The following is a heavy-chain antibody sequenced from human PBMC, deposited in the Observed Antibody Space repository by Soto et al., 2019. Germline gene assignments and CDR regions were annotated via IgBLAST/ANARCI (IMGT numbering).Heavy chain of an antibody. V-gene: IGHV3-53*02. CDR1: GFTVSSNY. CDR2: IYSGGST. Sequence: EVQLVETGGGLIQPGGSLRLSCAASGFTVSSNYMSWVRQAPGKGLEWVSVIYSGGSTYYADSVKGRFTISRDNSKNTLYLQVYSLRAEDTAVYYCARAYDSSGYYFSNWFDPWGQGTLVTVSS. D-gene: IGHD3-22*01. J-gene: IGHJ5*02. CDR3: ARAYDSSGYYFSNWFDP.